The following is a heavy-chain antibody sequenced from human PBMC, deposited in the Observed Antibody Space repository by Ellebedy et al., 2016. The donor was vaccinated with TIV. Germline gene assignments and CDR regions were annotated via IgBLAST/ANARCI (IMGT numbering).Heavy chain of an antibody. CDR3: ARRLGGGDYSWFDP. CDR1: GGSISSSSYY. CDR2: AYFSGRT. J-gene: IGHJ5*02. Sequence: MPSETLSLTCTVSGGSISSSSYYWGWIRRPPGKGLEWIGSAYFSGRTNYNASLKRRVTLAVDTAKNQFSLKMTSVTDADTAGYDCARRLGGGDYSWFDPWGQGILVTVSS. D-gene: IGHD2-21*02. V-gene: IGHV4-39*01.